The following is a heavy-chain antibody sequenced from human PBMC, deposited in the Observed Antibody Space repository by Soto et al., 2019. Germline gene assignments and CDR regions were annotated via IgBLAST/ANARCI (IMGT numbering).Heavy chain of an antibody. D-gene: IGHD6-6*01. V-gene: IGHV3-73*02. CDR1: GFTFSGSA. J-gene: IGHJ4*02. CDR3: TRLYSSSPHY. CDR2: IRSKANSYAT. Sequence: EVQLVESGGGLVQPGGSLKLSCAASGFTFSGSAMHWVRQASGKGLEWVGRIRSKANSYATAYAASVKGRFTISRDDSKNTAYLQMNSLKTEDTAVYYCTRLYSSSPHYWGQGTLGTVSS.